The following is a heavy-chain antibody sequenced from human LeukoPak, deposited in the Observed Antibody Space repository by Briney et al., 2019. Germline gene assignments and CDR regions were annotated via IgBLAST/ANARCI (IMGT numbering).Heavy chain of an antibody. CDR1: GYTFTSYD. Sequence: GASVKVSCKASGYTFTSYDINWVRQATGQGLEWMGWMNPNSGNTGYAQKFQGRVTMTRNTSISTAYMELSSLRSADTAVYYCARGFPIRSSSWYQIDYWGQGTLVTVSS. CDR3: ARGFPIRSSSWYQIDY. CDR2: MNPNSGNT. D-gene: IGHD6-13*01. J-gene: IGHJ4*02. V-gene: IGHV1-8*01.